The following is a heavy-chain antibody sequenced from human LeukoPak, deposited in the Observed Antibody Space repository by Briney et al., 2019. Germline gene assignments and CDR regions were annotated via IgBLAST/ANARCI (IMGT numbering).Heavy chain of an antibody. CDR2: VQHIGGET. CDR1: GFTFSNSW. V-gene: IGHV3-7*01. CDR3: ATYSILNAREFRY. D-gene: IGHD4-11*01. J-gene: IGHJ1*01. Sequence: PGGSLRLSCAGSGFTFSNSWMGWVRQASGKGLEWVANVQHIGGETYYVDSVKGRFTISRDNAKNSVYHQMNSLGADDTAVYYCATYSILNAREFRYWGQGTLVTVTS.